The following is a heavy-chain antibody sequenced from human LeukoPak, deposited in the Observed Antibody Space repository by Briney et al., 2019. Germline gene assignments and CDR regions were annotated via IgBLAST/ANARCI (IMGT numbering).Heavy chain of an antibody. D-gene: IGHD3-22*01. J-gene: IGHJ4*02. Sequence: GGSLRLSCSASGFTFSDYDMNWVRQAPGKGLEWVANIKEDGSKTDYVDSVKGRFTISRDNAKNSVFLQMNSLRAEDTAVYYCAPQTMILVLGGQETLVTVSS. CDR1: GFTFSDYD. CDR3: APQTMILVL. V-gene: IGHV3-7*01. CDR2: IKEDGSKT.